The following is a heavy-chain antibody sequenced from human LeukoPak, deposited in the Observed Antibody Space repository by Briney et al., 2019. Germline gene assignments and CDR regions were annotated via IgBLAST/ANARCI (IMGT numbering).Heavy chain of an antibody. J-gene: IGHJ4*02. CDR1: GGSISTYY. Sequence: PSETLSLTCTVSGGSISTYYWSWIRQPPGKGLEWVGYIFYSGSTNYNPSLKSRVTISVDTSKNQFSLKLSPVTAADTAMYYCARVNMITFGGAPRRGYFDYWGQGTLVTVSS. CDR2: IFYSGST. CDR3: ARVNMITFGGAPRRGYFDY. D-gene: IGHD3-16*01. V-gene: IGHV4-59*01.